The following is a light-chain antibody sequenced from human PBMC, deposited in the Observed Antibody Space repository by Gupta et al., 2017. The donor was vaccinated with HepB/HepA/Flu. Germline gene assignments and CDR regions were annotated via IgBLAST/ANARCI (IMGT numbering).Light chain of an antibody. CDR3: AAWDDSLSRV. Sequence: VLTQPXXAXGTPGQRVTISCSGSSSNIGSNYVYWYQQLPGTAPKLLIYRNNQRPSGVPDRFSGSKSGTSASLAISGLRSEDEADYYCAAWDDSLSRVFGGGTKLTVL. CDR2: RNN. V-gene: IGLV1-47*01. CDR1: SSNIGSNY. J-gene: IGLJ3*02.